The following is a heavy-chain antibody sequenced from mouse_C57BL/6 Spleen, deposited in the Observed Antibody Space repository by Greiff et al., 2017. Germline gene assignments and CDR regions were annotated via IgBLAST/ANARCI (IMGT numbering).Heavy chain of an antibody. CDR2: INPSTGGT. Sequence: EVKLMESGPELVKPGASVKISCKASGYSFTGYYMNWVKQSPEKSLEWIGEINPSTGGTTYNQKFKAKATLTVDKSSSTAYMQLKSLTSEDSAVYYCARSYYDYPFAYWGQGTLVTVSA. V-gene: IGHV1-42*01. CDR3: ARSYYDYPFAY. D-gene: IGHD2-4*01. CDR1: GYSFTGYY. J-gene: IGHJ3*01.